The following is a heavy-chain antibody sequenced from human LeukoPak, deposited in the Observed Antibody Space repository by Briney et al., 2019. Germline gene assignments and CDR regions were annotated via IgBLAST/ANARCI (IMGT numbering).Heavy chain of an antibody. J-gene: IGHJ5*02. Sequence: SETLSLTCTVSGGSISSYYWSWIRQPPGKGLEWIGYIYYSGSTNYNPSLKSRVTISVDTSKNQFSLKLSSVTAADTAVYYCARDHTTVTGAGLSWFDPWGQGTLVTVSS. CDR3: ARDHTTVTGAGLSWFDP. V-gene: IGHV4-59*01. D-gene: IGHD4-17*01. CDR1: GGSISSYY. CDR2: IYYSGST.